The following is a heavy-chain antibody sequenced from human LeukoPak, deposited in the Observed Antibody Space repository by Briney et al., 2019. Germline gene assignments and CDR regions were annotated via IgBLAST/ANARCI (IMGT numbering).Heavy chain of an antibody. D-gene: IGHD3-22*01. CDR2: ISSRSSYI. J-gene: IGHJ3*02. CDR1: GFTFSSYS. V-gene: IGHV3-21*01. CDR3: ARELYDSTSYDAFDI. Sequence: GGSLRLSCAASGFTFSSYSMNWVRQAPGKGLEWVSSISSRSSYIYYADSVKGRFTISRDNAKNSLYLQMNSLRAEDTAVYYCARELYDSTSYDAFDIWGQGTMVTVSS.